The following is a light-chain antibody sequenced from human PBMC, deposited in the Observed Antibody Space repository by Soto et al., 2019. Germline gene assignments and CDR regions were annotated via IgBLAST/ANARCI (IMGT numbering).Light chain of an antibody. J-gene: IGKJ1*01. CDR3: QQYDSLLSWT. CDR1: QDISKY. Sequence: DIQMTQSPPSLSASVGDRVTITCQASQDISKYVRWYQQKSGQAPKLLIYDASNLQGGVPSRFSGSRSGTDFSFTITSLQPEDVATYYCQQYDSLLSWTFGQGTKVEIK. CDR2: DAS. V-gene: IGKV1-33*01.